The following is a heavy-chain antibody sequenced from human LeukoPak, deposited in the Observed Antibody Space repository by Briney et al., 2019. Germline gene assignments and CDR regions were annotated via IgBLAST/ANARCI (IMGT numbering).Heavy chain of an antibody. CDR3: TRDQTPYY. J-gene: IGHJ4*02. CDR1: GFTFGDYG. Sequence: PGGSLRLSCTASGFTFGDYGMTWVRQAPGKGLGWVGFIRSKIYGGTPEYAASVKGRFTISRDDSKGIAYLQMNSLKTEDTAVYYCTRDQTPYYWGQGTLVTVSS. CDR2: IRSKIYGGTP. V-gene: IGHV3-49*04.